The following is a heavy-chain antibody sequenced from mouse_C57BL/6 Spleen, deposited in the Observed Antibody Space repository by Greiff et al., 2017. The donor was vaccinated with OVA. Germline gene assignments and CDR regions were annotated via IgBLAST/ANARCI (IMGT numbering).Heavy chain of an antibody. V-gene: IGHV14-2*01. Sequence: DVQLVESGAELVKPGASVKLSCTASGFNIKDYYMHWVKQRTEQGLEWIGRIDPEDGETKYAPKFQGKATITADTSSNTAYLQLSSLTSEDTAVYYCARGADYYYGSSYGWFAYWGQVTLVTVSA. CDR2: IDPEDGET. CDR3: ARGADYYYGSSYGWFAY. J-gene: IGHJ3*01. D-gene: IGHD1-1*01. CDR1: GFNIKDYY.